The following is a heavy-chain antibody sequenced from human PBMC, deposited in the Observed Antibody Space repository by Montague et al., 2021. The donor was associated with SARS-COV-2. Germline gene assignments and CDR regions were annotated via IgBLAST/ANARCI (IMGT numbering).Heavy chain of an antibody. Sequence: SLRLSCAASGFTFSSYAMHWVRQAPGKGLEWVAVISYDGSSKYYADSVKGRFTISRDNSKNTLYLQMNSLRAEDTAVYYCARVRGLVLRYFDWLYYFDYWGQGTLVTVSS. CDR1: GFTFSSYA. CDR2: ISYDGSSK. CDR3: ARVRGLVLRYFDWLYYFDY. J-gene: IGHJ4*02. D-gene: IGHD3-9*01. V-gene: IGHV3-30-3*01.